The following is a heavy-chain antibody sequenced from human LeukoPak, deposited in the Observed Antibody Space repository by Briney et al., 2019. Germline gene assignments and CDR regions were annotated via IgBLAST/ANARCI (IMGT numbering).Heavy chain of an antibody. V-gene: IGHV4-39*02. D-gene: IGHD3-10*01. Sequence: SETLSLTCTVSGGSISSSSYSWGWIRQPPGKGLEWIGSIYYSGSTYYNPSLKSRVTISVDTSKNQFSLKLSSVTAADTAVYYCARDSLLGGFVDYWGQGTLVTVSS. CDR1: GGSISSSSYS. CDR3: ARDSLLGGFVDY. CDR2: IYYSGST. J-gene: IGHJ4*02.